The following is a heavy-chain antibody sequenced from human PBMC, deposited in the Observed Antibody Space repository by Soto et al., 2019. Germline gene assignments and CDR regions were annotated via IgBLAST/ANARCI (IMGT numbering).Heavy chain of an antibody. V-gene: IGHV4-59*01. CDR3: ARGDWRSGQYYYYYGMDV. CDR1: GGSISSYY. Sequence: SDTLSLTCTVSGGSISSYYWSWIRRPPGKGLEWIGYIYYSGSTNYNPSLKSRVSMSVDTYKNQFSLKWSSVNAADTAVYYCARGDWRSGQYYYYYGMDVWGQGTTVTVSS. D-gene: IGHD3-9*01. CDR2: IYYSGST. J-gene: IGHJ6*02.